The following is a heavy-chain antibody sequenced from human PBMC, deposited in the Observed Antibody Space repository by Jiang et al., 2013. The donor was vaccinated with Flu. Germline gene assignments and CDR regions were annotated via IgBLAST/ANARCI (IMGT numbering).Heavy chain of an antibody. J-gene: IGHJ3*02. CDR1: GFSLSTSGMC. D-gene: IGHD3-22*01. CDR2: IDWDDDK. Sequence: KPTQTLTLTCTFSGFSLSTSGMCVSWIRQPPGKALEWLALIDWDDDKYYSTSLKTRLTISKDTSKNQVVLTMTNMDPVDTATYYCARTRADYYDSSGYHDAFDIWGQGTMVTVSS. V-gene: IGHV2-70*01. CDR3: ARTRADYYDSSGYHDAFDI.